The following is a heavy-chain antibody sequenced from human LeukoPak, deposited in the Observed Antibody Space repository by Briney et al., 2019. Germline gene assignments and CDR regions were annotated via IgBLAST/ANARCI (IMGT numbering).Heavy chain of an antibody. Sequence: GRSLRLSCAASGFTFSSYGMHWVRQAPGKGLEWVAVISYDGSNKYYADSVKGRFTISRDNSKNTLYLQMNSLRAEDTAVYYCARGTYSYGSNGPTFDYWGQGPWSPSPQ. CDR2: ISYDGSNK. D-gene: IGHD5-18*01. CDR3: ARGTYSYGSNGPTFDY. V-gene: IGHV3-30*03. CDR1: GFTFSSYG. J-gene: IGHJ4*02.